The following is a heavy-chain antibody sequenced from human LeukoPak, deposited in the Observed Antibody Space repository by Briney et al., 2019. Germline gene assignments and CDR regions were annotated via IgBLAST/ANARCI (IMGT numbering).Heavy chain of an antibody. V-gene: IGHV3-23*01. D-gene: IGHD2-15*01. CDR2: ISRGGDVT. J-gene: IGHJ4*02. CDR3: AARPGEVAVPYDY. Sequence: GGSLRLSCAASGFTFSTYAMTWVRQAPGKGLEWVSLISRGGDVTYYADSVKGRFTISRDSSKNALYLQMHSLRAEDAAVYYCAARPGEVAVPYDYWGQGTLVTVSS. CDR1: GFTFSTYA.